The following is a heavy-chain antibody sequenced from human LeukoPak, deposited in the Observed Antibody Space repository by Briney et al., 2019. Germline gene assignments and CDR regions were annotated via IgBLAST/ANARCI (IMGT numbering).Heavy chain of an antibody. CDR3: ARAESVTENYFDY. CDR2: ISSSGSTI. CDR1: GFTFSDYY. J-gene: IGHJ4*02. Sequence: PGGSLRLSCAASGFTFSDYYMSSIRQAPGKGLEWVSYISSSGSTIYYAYSVKGRFTISRDNAKNSLYLQMNSLRAEDTAVYYCARAESVTENYFDYWGQGTLVTVSS. D-gene: IGHD4-17*01. V-gene: IGHV3-11*04.